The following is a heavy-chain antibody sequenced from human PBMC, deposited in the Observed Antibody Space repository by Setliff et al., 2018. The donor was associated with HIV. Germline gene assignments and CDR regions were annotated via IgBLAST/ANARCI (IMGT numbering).Heavy chain of an antibody. CDR2: INPYNGNT. CDR1: GYTFINYG. CDR3: ARGGPARVALLYWFDP. V-gene: IGHV1-18*01. D-gene: IGHD2-21*01. J-gene: IGHJ5*02. Sequence: GASVKVSCKASGYTFINYGINWVRQAPGQGLEWVGWINPYNGNTKYGQKFQGTVTMTRDTSTSTVYLELRRLISDDTAVYFCARGGPARVALLYWFDPWGQGTLVTVSS.